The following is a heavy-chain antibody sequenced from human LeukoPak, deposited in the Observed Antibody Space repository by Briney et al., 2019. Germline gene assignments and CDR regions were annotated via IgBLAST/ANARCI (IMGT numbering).Heavy chain of an antibody. V-gene: IGHV3-23*01. Sequence: VGSLRLSCAASGFTFSSYAMSWVRQAPGKGLEWVSGISGNGGYTYYADSVKGRFTISRDNSKNTLYLQMNSLRAEDTAVYYCAKAPYYSSSWYFFDYWGQGTLVTVSS. CDR1: GFTFSSYA. CDR2: ISGNGGYT. D-gene: IGHD6-13*01. CDR3: AKAPYYSSSWYFFDY. J-gene: IGHJ4*02.